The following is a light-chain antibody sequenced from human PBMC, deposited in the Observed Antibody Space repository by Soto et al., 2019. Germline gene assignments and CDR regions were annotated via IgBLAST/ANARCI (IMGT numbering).Light chain of an antibody. CDR3: QQTNSFPSIS. J-gene: IGKJ5*01. CDR1: QDIGSV. CDR2: GAS. V-gene: IGKV1-8*01. Sequence: AIRMTQCPSSHSESIVSPVTITCRESQDIGSVLAWYQQKPGTAPKVLISGASDLHGGVPSRFSGSGSRTDFTLTITHLQSEDFATYYCQQTNSFPSISFGQGTRLEI.